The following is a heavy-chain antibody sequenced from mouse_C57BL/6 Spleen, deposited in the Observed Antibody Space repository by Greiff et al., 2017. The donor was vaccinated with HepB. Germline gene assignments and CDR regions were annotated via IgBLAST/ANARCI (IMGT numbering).Heavy chain of an antibody. CDR1: GFTFSSYG. Sequence: EVQRVESGGDLVKPGGSLKLSCAASGFTFSSYGMSWVRQTPDKRLEWVATISSGGSYTYYPDSVKGRFTISRDNAKNTLYLQMSSLKSEDTAMYYCARQDGYWFAYWGQGTLVTVSA. D-gene: IGHD2-3*01. J-gene: IGHJ3*01. CDR3: ARQDGYWFAY. CDR2: ISSGGSYT. V-gene: IGHV5-6*01.